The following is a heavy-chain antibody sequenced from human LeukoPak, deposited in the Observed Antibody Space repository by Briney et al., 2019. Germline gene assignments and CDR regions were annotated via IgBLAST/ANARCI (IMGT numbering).Heavy chain of an antibody. Sequence: SVKVSCKASGGTFHSYIVTWVRQAPGQGLEWMGGIVPIIGTANYAQKFQGRVTITADDSTSTAYTELRSLRSEDTAIYYCARDQRPSCLGGICYSGDYWGQGTLVTVTS. J-gene: IGHJ4*02. CDR3: ARDQRPSCLGGICYSGDY. D-gene: IGHD2-15*01. CDR2: IVPIIGTA. CDR1: GGTFHSYI. V-gene: IGHV1-69*13.